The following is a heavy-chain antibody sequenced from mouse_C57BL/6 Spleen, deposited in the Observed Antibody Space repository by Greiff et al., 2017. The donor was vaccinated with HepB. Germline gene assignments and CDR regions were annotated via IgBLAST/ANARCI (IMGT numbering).Heavy chain of an antibody. CDR3: VRHEGSNYVFDY. CDR1: GFRFNTYA. CDR2: IRSKSNNYAT. D-gene: IGHD2-5*01. Sequence: EVQLVESGGGLVQPKGSLKLSCAASGFRFNTYAMNWVRQAPGKGLEWVARIRSKSNNYATYYADSVKDRFTISRDDSESMLYLQMNNLKTEDTAMYYCVRHEGSNYVFDYWGQGTTLTVSS. J-gene: IGHJ2*01. V-gene: IGHV10-1*01.